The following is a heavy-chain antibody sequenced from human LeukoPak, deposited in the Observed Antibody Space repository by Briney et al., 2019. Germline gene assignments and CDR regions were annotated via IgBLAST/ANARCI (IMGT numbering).Heavy chain of an antibody. Sequence: ASVKVSCKASGYTFTGYYMHWVRQAPGQGLEWMGWINPNSGGTNYAQKFQGRVTMTRDTSISTAYMELSRLRSDDTAVYYCARDRGYSSGWYSYYYYYMDVGGKGTTVTVSS. CDR2: INPNSGGT. J-gene: IGHJ6*03. D-gene: IGHD6-19*01. CDR3: ARDRGYSSGWYSYYYYYMDV. CDR1: GYTFTGYY. V-gene: IGHV1-2*02.